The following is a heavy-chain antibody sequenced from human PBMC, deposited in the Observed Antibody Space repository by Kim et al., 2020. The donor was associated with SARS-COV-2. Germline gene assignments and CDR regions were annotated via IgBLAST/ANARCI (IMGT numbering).Heavy chain of an antibody. CDR2: ISYDGTNK. Sequence: GGSLRLSCTASGFNFRSHAMHWVRQAPGKGLEWMAVISYDGTNKFYAESVQGRFTISRDNSKSTLYVQMNSLRVEDTAVYYCARDVEVVPAVYMWKSAF. CDR3: ARDVEVVPAVYMWKSAF. V-gene: IGHV3-30-3*01. CDR1: GFNFRSHA. J-gene: IGHJ3*01. D-gene: IGHD2-2*01.